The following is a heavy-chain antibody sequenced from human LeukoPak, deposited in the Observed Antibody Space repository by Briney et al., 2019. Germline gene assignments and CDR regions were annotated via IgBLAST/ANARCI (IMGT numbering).Heavy chain of an antibody. Sequence: GGSLRLSCAASGFTFSNYWMGWVRQAPGKGLEWVANINQYGREIHYLDSVKGRFTLSRDNAKNSLYLQMNSLRAEDTAVYYCARDHGGVLVRGVIDYWGQGTLVTVSS. V-gene: IGHV3-7*01. D-gene: IGHD3-10*01. CDR1: GFTFSNYW. CDR3: ARDHGGVLVRGVIDY. J-gene: IGHJ4*02. CDR2: INQYGREI.